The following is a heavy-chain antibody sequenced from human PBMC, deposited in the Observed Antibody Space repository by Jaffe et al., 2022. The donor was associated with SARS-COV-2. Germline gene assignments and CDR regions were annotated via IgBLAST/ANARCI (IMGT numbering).Heavy chain of an antibody. CDR2: IIPIFGTA. CDR3: ARLGGAPDRDDIAVAGSASDY. J-gene: IGHJ4*02. Sequence: QVQLVQSGAEVKKPGSSVKVSCKASGGTFSSYAISWVRQAPGQGLEWMGGIIPIFGTANYAQKFQGRVTITADESTSTAYMELSSLRSEDTAVYYCARLGGAPDRDDIAVAGSASDYWGQGTLVTVSS. D-gene: IGHD6-19*01. CDR1: GGTFSSYA. V-gene: IGHV1-69*01.